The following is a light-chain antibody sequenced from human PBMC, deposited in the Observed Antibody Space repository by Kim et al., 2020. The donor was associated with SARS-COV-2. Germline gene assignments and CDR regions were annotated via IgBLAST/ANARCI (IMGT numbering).Light chain of an antibody. CDR2: GAS. Sequence: DIQMTQSPSSVSASVGDRVTITCRASQDISTWLAWYQEKPGRAPKLLISGASSLQSGVPPRFSGSGSGTDFTLVISSLQPEDFASYDSQQSQSFPITFGQGTRLEIK. J-gene: IGKJ5*01. CDR3: QQSQSFPIT. CDR1: QDISTW. V-gene: IGKV1-12*01.